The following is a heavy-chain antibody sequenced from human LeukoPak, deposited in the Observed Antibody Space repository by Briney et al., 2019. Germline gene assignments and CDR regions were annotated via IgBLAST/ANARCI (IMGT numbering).Heavy chain of an antibody. CDR2: IWYDGSKK. CDR3: ARVHGVSTFDY. CDR1: GFTFSSNG. J-gene: IGHJ4*01. Sequence: PGRSLTLSCEASGFTFSSNGMQWVRQAPGKGLEWVALIWYDGSKKYYADSVKGRFTISRDNSENTLYLQLNSLRAEDTAIYYCARVHGVSTFDYWGQGTLVTGSS. D-gene: IGHD5/OR15-5a*01. V-gene: IGHV3-33*01.